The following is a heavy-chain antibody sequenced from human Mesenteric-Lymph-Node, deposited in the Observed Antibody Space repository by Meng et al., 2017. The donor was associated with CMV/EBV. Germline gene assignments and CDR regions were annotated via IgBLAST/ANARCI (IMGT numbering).Heavy chain of an antibody. CDR3: ARGPWGYYDSSGYYIDI. CDR1: GFTFIIYA. D-gene: IGHD3-22*01. V-gene: IGHV3-74*01. J-gene: IGHJ3*02. Sequence: GESLKISCAASGFTFIIYAMSWVRQAPGKGLVWVSRINSDGSSTSYADSVKGRFTISRDNAKNTLYLQMNSLRAEDTAVYYCARGPWGYYDSSGYYIDIWGQGTMVTVSS. CDR2: INSDGSST.